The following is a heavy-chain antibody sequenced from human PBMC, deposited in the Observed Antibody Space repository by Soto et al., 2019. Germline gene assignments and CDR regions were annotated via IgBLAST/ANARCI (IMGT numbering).Heavy chain of an antibody. CDR2: IDPSDSYT. J-gene: IGHJ6*02. Sequence: AGESLKISCKGSVYSFTSYWISWVRQMPGKGLEWMGRIDPSDSYTNYSPSFQGHVTISADKSISTAYLQWSSLKASDTAMYYCARDYSPYSSSLYYYYGMGVWGQGTTVTVSS. CDR1: VYSFTSYW. V-gene: IGHV5-10-1*01. CDR3: ARDYSPYSSSLYYYYGMGV. D-gene: IGHD6-6*01.